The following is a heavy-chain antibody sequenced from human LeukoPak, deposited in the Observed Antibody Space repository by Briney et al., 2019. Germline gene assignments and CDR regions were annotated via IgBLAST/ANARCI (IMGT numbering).Heavy chain of an antibody. CDR1: GGTFSSYG. J-gene: IGHJ5*01. CDR2: IIPIFGTA. V-gene: IGHV1-69*05. Sequence: ASVKVSCKAFGGTFSSYGISWVRQAPGQGLEWMGRIIPIFGTAYHAQKFQGRVTITTDESTSTAYMELSSLRSEDTAVYYCARGDGYGDNWFDSWGQGTLVTVSS. CDR3: ARGDGYGDNWFDS. D-gene: IGHD5-24*01.